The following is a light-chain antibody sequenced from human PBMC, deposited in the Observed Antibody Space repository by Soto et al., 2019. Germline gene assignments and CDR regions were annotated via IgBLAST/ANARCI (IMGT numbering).Light chain of an antibody. CDR3: QQYSTYPLT. CDR1: QHIYNY. J-gene: IGKJ5*01. Sequence: DIQMTQSPSSLSASVGDRVTITCRTSQHIYNYLAWYQQKPEKAPNSLIYGASSLQSGVPSRFSDSGFATDYTLAITGLQPEDFATYYCQQYSTYPLTFGQGTRLEIK. V-gene: IGKV1D-16*01. CDR2: GAS.